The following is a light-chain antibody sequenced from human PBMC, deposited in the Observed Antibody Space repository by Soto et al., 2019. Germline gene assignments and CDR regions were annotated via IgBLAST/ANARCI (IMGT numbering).Light chain of an antibody. CDR1: KLGDKY. CDR2: QNS. V-gene: IGLV3-1*01. Sequence: SYELTQPPSVSVSPGQTASIPCSGDKLGDKYACWYQQKPGQSPVVVIYQNSKRPSGISERISGSNSGNTATLTISGTQAMDEADYYCQAWDGSTVVFGGGTKLTVL. J-gene: IGLJ2*01. CDR3: QAWDGSTVV.